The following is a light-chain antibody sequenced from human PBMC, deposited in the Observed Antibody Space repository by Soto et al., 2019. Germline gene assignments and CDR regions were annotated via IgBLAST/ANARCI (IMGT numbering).Light chain of an antibody. CDR3: AAWEASLNGYV. Sequence: QSVLTQPPSASGTPGQRVTISCSGSSSNIGSNTVNWYQQLPGTAPKLLIYSNNQRPSGVPDRFSGSKSGTSASLAISGLQCEDGADYYCAAWEASLNGYVFGTGTELTVL. CDR2: SNN. J-gene: IGLJ1*01. CDR1: SSNIGSNT. V-gene: IGLV1-44*01.